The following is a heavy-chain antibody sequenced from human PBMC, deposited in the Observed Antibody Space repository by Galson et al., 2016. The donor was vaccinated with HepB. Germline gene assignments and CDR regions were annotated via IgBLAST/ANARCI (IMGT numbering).Heavy chain of an antibody. D-gene: IGHD6-13*01. J-gene: IGHJ4*02. Sequence: SLRLSCAASGFTLDDYAMHWVRQAPGKGLEWVSGISWNSGNIGYADSVKGRFTISRDNAQNSLYLQMNSLRAEDTALYYCAKGFDSRRECWYNYLGQGTLVTGSS. V-gene: IGHV3-9*01. CDR1: GFTLDDYA. CDR3: AKGFDSRRECWYNY. CDR2: ISWNSGNI.